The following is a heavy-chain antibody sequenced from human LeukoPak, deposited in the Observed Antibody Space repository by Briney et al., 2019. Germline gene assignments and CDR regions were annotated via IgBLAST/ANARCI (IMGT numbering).Heavy chain of an antibody. J-gene: IGHJ3*02. CDR2: MNPNSGNT. CDR3: ARAGYCSSTSCPAGGSDAFDI. V-gene: IGHV1-8*01. D-gene: IGHD2-2*01. CDR1: GYTFTSYD. Sequence: ASVKVSCKASGYTFTSYDINWVRQATGQGLEWMGWMNPNSGNTGYAQKFQGRVTMTRNTSISTAYMELSSLRSEDTAVYYCARAGYCSSTSCPAGGSDAFDIWGQGTMVTVSS.